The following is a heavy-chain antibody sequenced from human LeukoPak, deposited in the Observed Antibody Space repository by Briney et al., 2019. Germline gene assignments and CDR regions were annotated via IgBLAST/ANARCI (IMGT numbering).Heavy chain of an antibody. Sequence: GGSLILSCAASGFTFSSYTMSWVRQAPGKGLEWVSTITTSDGNTYYADSVKGRFTVSRDNSKNTLFLQMNSLRAEDTAVYYCAKDGGLWVSAHWGDSWGRGTLATVSS. D-gene: IGHD7-27*01. CDR1: GFTFSSYT. J-gene: IGHJ4*02. CDR2: ITTSDGNT. CDR3: AKDGGLWVSAHWGDS. V-gene: IGHV3-23*01.